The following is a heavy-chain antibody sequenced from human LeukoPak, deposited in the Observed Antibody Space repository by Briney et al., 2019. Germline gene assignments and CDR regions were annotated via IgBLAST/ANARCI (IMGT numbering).Heavy chain of an antibody. CDR1: GFTLNNAW. V-gene: IGHV3-15*01. Sequence: GSLRLSCAASGFTLNNAWMSWVRQAPGKGLEWLGRIKRETDGGTIDYAAPVKVRFTISRDDSRNTLYLQMDSLKIEDTAVYYCTTDRYYDNSELQFQHWGQGTLVTVSS. D-gene: IGHD3-22*01. CDR3: TTDRYYDNSELQFQH. CDR2: IKRETDGGTI. J-gene: IGHJ1*01.